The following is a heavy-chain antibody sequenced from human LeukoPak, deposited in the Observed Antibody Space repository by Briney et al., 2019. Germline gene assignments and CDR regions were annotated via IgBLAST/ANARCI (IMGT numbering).Heavy chain of an antibody. J-gene: IGHJ4*02. CDR2: INHSGST. D-gene: IGHD3-16*02. V-gene: IGHV4-34*01. CDR1: GGSFSGYY. Sequence: SETPSLTCAVYGGSFSGYYWSWIRQPPGKGLEWIGEINHSGSTNYNPSLKGRVTISVDTSKNQFSLKLSSVTAADTAVYYCARGRGGDYVWGSYRPGFDYWGQGTLVTVSS. CDR3: ARGRGGDYVWGSYRPGFDY.